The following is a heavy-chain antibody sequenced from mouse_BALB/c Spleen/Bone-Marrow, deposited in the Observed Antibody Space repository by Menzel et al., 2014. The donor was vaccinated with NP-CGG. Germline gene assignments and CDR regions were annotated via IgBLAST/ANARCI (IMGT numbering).Heavy chain of an antibody. CDR3: ARWDFGNHYAMDY. V-gene: IGHV3-8*02. J-gene: IGHJ4*01. D-gene: IGHD2-1*01. Sequence: EVKLQESEPSVAKPSQTLSLTCSVTGDSITSGFWNWIRKFPGNKLEYMGYISYSGTTYYNPSLKSRISFTRDTSKNQYYLQLISVTTEDTATYFCARWDFGNHYAMDYWGQGTSVTVSS. CDR1: GDSITSGF. CDR2: ISYSGTT.